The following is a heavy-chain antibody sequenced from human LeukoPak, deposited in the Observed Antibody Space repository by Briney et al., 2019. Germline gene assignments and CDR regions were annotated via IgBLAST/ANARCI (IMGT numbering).Heavy chain of an antibody. D-gene: IGHD3-10*01. CDR3: ARDYGRSRDYGMDV. V-gene: IGHV3-7*01. CDR2: IKQDGSEK. CDR1: GFTFSSYW. J-gene: IGHJ6*02. Sequence: GGSLRLSCAASGFTFSSYWMSWVRQAPGKGLEWVANIKQDGSEKYYVDSVKGRFTISRDNAKNSLYLQMNSLRAEDTAVYYCARDYGRSRDYGMDVWGQGTTVTVSS.